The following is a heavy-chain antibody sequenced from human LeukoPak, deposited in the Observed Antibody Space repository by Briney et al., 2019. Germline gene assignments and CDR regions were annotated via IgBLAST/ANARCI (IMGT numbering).Heavy chain of an antibody. D-gene: IGHD3-3*01. CDR2: FSGNGKTT. J-gene: IGHJ5*01. Sequence: GSLRLSCVASGFNFRRYTMHWVRQVPGKGLEWVPLFSGNGKTTYYADSVKGRFTIFRDDSKNSVTLQMNSLRSDDSALYFCAKEGGTMFFDSWGQGTLVTVSS. CDR1: GFNFRRYT. CDR3: AKEGGTMFFDS. V-gene: IGHV3-43*01.